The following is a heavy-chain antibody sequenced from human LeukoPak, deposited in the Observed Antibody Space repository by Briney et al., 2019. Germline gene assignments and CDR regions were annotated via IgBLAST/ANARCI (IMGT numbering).Heavy chain of an antibody. J-gene: IGHJ4*02. CDR1: GFTHSGYG. V-gene: IGHV3-23*01. Sequence: GGSLRLYRAAWGFTHSGYGMHWVRQAPRKGLEWVAGIYGSGGVIKYADSVKGRFTISRDNSENILYLQMDSLRVEDTAMYYCAKDRVPDSGYDIDYWGQGTLVTVSS. CDR3: AKDRVPDSGYDIDY. CDR2: IYGSGGVI. D-gene: IGHD5-12*01.